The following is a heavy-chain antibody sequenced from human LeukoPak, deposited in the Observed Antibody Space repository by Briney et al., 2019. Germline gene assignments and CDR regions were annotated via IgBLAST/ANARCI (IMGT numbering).Heavy chain of an antibody. Sequence: ASVKVSCKASGGTFSSYAISWVRQAHGQGLEWMGGIIPIFGTANYAQKFQGRVTITTDESTGTAYMELSSLRSEDTAVYYCARDRPMAYSYGRRNWFDPWGQGTLVTVSS. CDR1: GGTFSSYA. CDR3: ARDRPMAYSYGRRNWFDP. V-gene: IGHV1-69*05. CDR2: IIPIFGTA. J-gene: IGHJ5*02. D-gene: IGHD5-18*01.